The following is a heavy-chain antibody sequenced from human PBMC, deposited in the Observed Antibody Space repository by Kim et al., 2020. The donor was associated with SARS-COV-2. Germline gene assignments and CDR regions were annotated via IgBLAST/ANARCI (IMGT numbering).Heavy chain of an antibody. CDR3: ARDPGGLAAGTLDN. D-gene: IGHD6-13*01. CDR1: GGTFSRYT. Sequence: SVKVSCKTSGGTFSRYTICWVRQAPGQGLEWLGRIVPFVDITNYAQKFQGRVTITANKSTNTAYMELSSLTSEDTAVYFCARDPGGLAAGTLDNWGQGALVIVSS. V-gene: IGHV1-69*04. J-gene: IGHJ4*02. CDR2: IVPFVDIT.